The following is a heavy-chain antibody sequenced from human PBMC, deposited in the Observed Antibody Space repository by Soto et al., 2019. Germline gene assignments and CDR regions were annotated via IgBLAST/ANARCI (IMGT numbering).Heavy chain of an antibody. Sequence: PGGSLRLSCAASGFNFINHWMHWVRQRPAEGLVWVSRITSDGKSKAYAESVKGRFAISRDNAKNTLYLQMNGLTAEDTAVYYCARESGDWPPNWFDPWGQGTLVTVSS. CDR1: GFNFINHW. V-gene: IGHV3-74*01. J-gene: IGHJ5*02. CDR3: ARESGDWPPNWFDP. CDR2: ITSDGKSK. D-gene: IGHD2-21*02.